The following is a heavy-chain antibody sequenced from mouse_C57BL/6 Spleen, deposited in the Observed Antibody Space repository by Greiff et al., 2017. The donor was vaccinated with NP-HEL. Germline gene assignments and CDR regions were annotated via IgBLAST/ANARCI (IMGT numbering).Heavy chain of an antibody. CDR1: GFSLTSYG. CDR2: IWRGGST. D-gene: IGHD1-1*01. V-gene: IGHV2-5*01. Sequence: VKLVESGPGLVQPSQSLSITCTVSGFSLTSYGVHWVRQSPGKGLEWLGVIWRGGSTDYNAAFMSRLSITKDNSKSQVFFKMNSLQADDTAIYYCAANYYGSSSSIYAMDYWGQGTSVTVSS. CDR3: AANYYGSSSSIYAMDY. J-gene: IGHJ4*01.